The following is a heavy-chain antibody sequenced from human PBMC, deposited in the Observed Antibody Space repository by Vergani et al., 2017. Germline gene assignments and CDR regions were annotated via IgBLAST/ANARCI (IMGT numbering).Heavy chain of an antibody. Sequence: EVQLVESGGVVVQPGGSLRLSCAASGFTFDDYTMHWVRQAPGKGLEWVSLISWDGGSTFYADSVKGRFTISRDNAKNSLYLQMNSLRAEDTAVYYCARDLSDXWSGYRENYYYMDVWGKGTTVTVSS. V-gene: IGHV3-43*01. J-gene: IGHJ6*03. CDR1: GFTFDDYT. D-gene: IGHD3-3*01. CDR2: ISWDGGST. CDR3: ARDLSDXWSGYRENYYYMDV.